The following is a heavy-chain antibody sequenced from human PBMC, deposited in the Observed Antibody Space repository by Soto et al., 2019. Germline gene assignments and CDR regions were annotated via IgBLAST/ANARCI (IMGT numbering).Heavy chain of an antibody. V-gene: IGHV1-18*01. J-gene: IGHJ4*02. CDR1: GYTFTSYG. CDR3: ARDLNSGAVDY. Sequence: QVQLVQSGAEVKKPGASVKVSCKASGYTFTSYGISWVRQAPGQGLEWMGWISAYSVNTKHAQKLQGRVTMTTDTATSTAYMELRSRRSDDTAVYYCARDLNSGAVDYWGQGTLVTVSS. CDR2: ISAYSVNT. D-gene: IGHD2-21*01.